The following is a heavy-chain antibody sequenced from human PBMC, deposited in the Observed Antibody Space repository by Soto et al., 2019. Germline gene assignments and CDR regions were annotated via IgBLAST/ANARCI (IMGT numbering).Heavy chain of an antibody. CDR2: ISDSGVST. CDR3: AKRVYSSGWTGWFEY. V-gene: IGHV3-23*01. CDR1: GFTFSSYA. D-gene: IGHD6-19*01. J-gene: IGHJ4*02. Sequence: EVQLLESGGGLVQPGGSLRLSCAASGFTFSSYAMSWVRQAPGKGLEWVSGISDSGVSTYYADSVKGRFTISRDNSKNTLYVQMNSLRVEDTAVYYCAKRVYSSGWTGWFEYWGQGTLVTVSS.